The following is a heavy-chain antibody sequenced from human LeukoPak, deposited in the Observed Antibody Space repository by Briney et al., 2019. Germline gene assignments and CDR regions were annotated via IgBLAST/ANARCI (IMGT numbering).Heavy chain of an antibody. CDR3: ARRRKDIVVGPAAKGRDAFDI. Sequence: ASVKVSCKASGYTFTSYDINWVRQATGQGLEWMGWMNPNSGNTGYAQKFQGRVTITRNTSISTAYMELSSLRSEDTAVYYCARRRKDIVVGPAAKGRDAFDIWGQGTMVTVSS. V-gene: IGHV1-8*01. J-gene: IGHJ3*02. CDR1: GYTFTSYD. D-gene: IGHD2-2*01. CDR2: MNPNSGNT.